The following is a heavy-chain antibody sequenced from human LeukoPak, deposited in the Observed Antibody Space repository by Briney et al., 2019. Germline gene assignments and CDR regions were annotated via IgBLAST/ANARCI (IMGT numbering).Heavy chain of an antibody. CDR3: AREAYCSGGGCYYFDY. Sequence: GGSLRLSCAASGFTVSSNNMSWVRQAPGKGLEWVSVIYSGGSTYYADSVKGRCTISKDKSKNTVYLQMNDLRAEDTAVYYCAREAYCSGGGCYYFDYWGQGTLVTVPS. CDR2: IYSGGST. D-gene: IGHD2-15*01. V-gene: IGHV3-66*01. J-gene: IGHJ4*02. CDR1: GFTVSSNN.